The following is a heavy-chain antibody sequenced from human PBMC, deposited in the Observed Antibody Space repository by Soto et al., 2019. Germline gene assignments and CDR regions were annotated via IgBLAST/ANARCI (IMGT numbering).Heavy chain of an antibody. CDR1: GFTFSSYS. CDR2: GSRSSGHI. J-gene: IGHJ4*02. V-gene: IGHV3-21*01. Sequence: LRLSYAASGFTFSSYSMNWISQAPWKGLEWFSSGSRSSGHIYYADSVKGRFNISRDNAKNSRYLQMKSLRAEDTAVYYCAKGKTGGWYYFDFWGQGTLVTVSS. CDR3: AKGKTGGWYYFDF. D-gene: IGHD6-19*01.